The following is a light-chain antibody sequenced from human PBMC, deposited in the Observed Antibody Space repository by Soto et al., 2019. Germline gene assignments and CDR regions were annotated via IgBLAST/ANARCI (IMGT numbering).Light chain of an antibody. Sequence: EIVLTQSPGTLYLSPGERATLSCRASQSVSATYLAWYQQKPGQAPRLLIHGASIRATGIPTRFSGSGSGTDFTLTISRLEPEDFAVYYCQHYDSSPITFGQGTRLEIK. CDR3: QHYDSSPIT. V-gene: IGKV3-20*01. CDR2: GAS. CDR1: QSVSATY. J-gene: IGKJ5*01.